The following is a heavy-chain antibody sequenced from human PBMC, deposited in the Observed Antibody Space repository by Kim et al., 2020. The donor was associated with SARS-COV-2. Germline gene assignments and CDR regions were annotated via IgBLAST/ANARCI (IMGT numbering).Heavy chain of an antibody. V-gene: IGHV4-31*03. CDR3: ARSIPTIFGVGYCLD. D-gene: IGHD3-3*01. Sequence: SETLSLTCTVSGGSISSGGYYWSWIRQHPGKGLEWIGYIYYSGSTYYNPSLKSRVTISVDTSKNQFSLKLSSVTAADTAVYYCARSIPTIFGVGYCLDWGQGTLVTVSS. CDR1: GGSISSGGYY. J-gene: IGHJ4*02. CDR2: IYYSGST.